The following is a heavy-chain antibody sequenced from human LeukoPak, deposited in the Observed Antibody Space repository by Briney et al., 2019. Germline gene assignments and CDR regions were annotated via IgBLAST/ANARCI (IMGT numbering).Heavy chain of an antibody. J-gene: IGHJ4*02. CDR3: ARDLSGSTFDY. Sequence: PGGSLRLSCAASGFTFSSYSMNWVRQAPGKGLEWVSFISSSSTYRYYADSVKGRFTVSRDNAKNSLYLQMNSLRAEDTAVYYCARDLSGSTFDYWGQGTLVTVSS. CDR2: ISSSSTYR. CDR1: GFTFSSYS. V-gene: IGHV3-21*01. D-gene: IGHD1-26*01.